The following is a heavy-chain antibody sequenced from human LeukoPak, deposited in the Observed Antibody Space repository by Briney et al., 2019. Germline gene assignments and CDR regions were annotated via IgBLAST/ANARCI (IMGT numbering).Heavy chain of an antibody. CDR2: ISAGADVI. J-gene: IGHJ4*02. CDR3: AKSRPKNCSGGSCYPTLFDY. V-gene: IGHV3-23*01. Sequence: GGSLRLSCEAAGFSFRDCPMGWVRRASGKRLEWVSGISAGADVIFYADPVKGRFTISRDNSKNTLYLQMNSLRAEDTAVYYCAKSRPKNCSGGSCYPTLFDYWGQGTLVTVSS. CDR1: GFSFRDCP. D-gene: IGHD2-15*01.